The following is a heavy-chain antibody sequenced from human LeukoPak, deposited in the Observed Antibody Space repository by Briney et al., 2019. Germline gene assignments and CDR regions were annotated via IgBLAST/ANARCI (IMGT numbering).Heavy chain of an antibody. D-gene: IGHD3-3*01. Sequence: SVKVSCKASGGTFSSYAISWARQAPGQGLEWMGGIIPIFGTANYAQKFQGRVTITTDESTSTAYMELSSLRSEDTAVYYCARKGDDFWSGQFDYWGQGTLVTVSS. V-gene: IGHV1-69*05. CDR1: GGTFSSYA. CDR3: ARKGDDFWSGQFDY. CDR2: IIPIFGTA. J-gene: IGHJ4*02.